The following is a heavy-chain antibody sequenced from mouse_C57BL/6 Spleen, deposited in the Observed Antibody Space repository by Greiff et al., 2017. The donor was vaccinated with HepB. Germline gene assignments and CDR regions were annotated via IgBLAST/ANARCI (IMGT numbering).Heavy chain of an antibody. Sequence: QVQLQQPGTELVKPGASVKLSCKASGYTFTSYWMHWVKQRPGQGLEWIGNINPSNGGTNYNEKFKSKATLTVDKSSSTAYMQLSSLISEDSAVYYCARVGGITTVALDYWGQGTTLTVSS. J-gene: IGHJ2*01. D-gene: IGHD1-1*01. CDR2: INPSNGGT. CDR3: ARVGGITTVALDY. CDR1: GYTFTSYW. V-gene: IGHV1-53*01.